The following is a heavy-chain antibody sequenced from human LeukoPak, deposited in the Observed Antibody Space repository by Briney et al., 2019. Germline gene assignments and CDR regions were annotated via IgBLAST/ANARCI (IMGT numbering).Heavy chain of an antibody. CDR2: IYTSGST. V-gene: IGHV4-61*02. J-gene: IGHJ4*02. CDR1: GGSISSGSYY. D-gene: IGHD3-10*01. CDR3: AGWFGELLSLFAY. Sequence: SQTLSLTCTVSGGSISSGSYYWSRIRQPAGKGLEWIGRIYTSGSTNYNPSLKSRVTISVDTSKNQFSLKLSSVTAADTAVYYCAGWFGELLSLFAYWGQGALVTVSS.